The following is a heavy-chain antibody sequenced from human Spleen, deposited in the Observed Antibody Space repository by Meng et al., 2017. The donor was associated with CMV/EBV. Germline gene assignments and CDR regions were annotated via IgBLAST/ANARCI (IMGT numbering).Heavy chain of an antibody. Sequence: GGSLRLSCAASGFTFSNYEMHWVRQAPGKGLEWVALISYEGTNQYYADSVKGRFAISRDNSKNTLYLQMNSLRAEDMAVYYCARDRLGDFYYYYGMDVWGQGTTVTVSS. J-gene: IGHJ6*02. D-gene: IGHD3-10*01. CDR2: ISYEGTNQ. V-gene: IGHV3-30*09. CDR1: GFTFSNYE. CDR3: ARDRLGDFYYYYGMDV.